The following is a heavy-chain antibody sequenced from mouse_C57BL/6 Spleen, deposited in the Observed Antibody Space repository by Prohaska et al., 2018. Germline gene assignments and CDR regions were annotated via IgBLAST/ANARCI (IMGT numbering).Heavy chain of an antibody. D-gene: IGHD1-3*01. CDR2: IRLKSDNYAT. CDR1: GFTFSNYW. Sequence: EVKLEESGGGLVQPGGSMKLSCVASGFTFSNYWMNWVRQSPEKGLEWVAQIRLKSDNYATHYAESVKGRFNISRDDSKSSVYLQMNNLRAEETGIYYCTAPAGSSDYWGQGNTLTVSS. V-gene: IGHV6-3*01. J-gene: IGHJ2*01. CDR3: TAPAGSSDY.